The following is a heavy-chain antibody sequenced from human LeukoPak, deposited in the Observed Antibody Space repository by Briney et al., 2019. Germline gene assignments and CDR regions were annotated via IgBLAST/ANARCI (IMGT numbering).Heavy chain of an antibody. Sequence: ASVKVSCKASGYTFIGYYIHWVRQAPGQGLEWMGWINPNSGGTNYAQKFQGRVTMTRDTSISTAYMELSRLRSDDTAVYYCARLLSDHDAFDIWGQGTMVTVSS. V-gene: IGHV1-2*02. D-gene: IGHD3-16*02. CDR3: ARLLSDHDAFDI. J-gene: IGHJ3*02. CDR2: INPNSGGT. CDR1: GYTFIGYY.